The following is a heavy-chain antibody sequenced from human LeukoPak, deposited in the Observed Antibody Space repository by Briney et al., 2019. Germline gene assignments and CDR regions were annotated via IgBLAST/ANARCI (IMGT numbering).Heavy chain of an antibody. D-gene: IGHD6-6*01. V-gene: IGHV4-59*01. CDR1: GGSISSYY. J-gene: IGHJ4*02. Sequence: SETLSLTCTVSGGSISSYYWSWIRQPPGKGLEWIGYIYYSGSTNYNPSLKSPVTISVDTSKNQFSLKLRSVTAADTAVYYCARDARRGYFDYWGQGTLVTVSS. CDR2: IYYSGST. CDR3: ARDARRGYFDY.